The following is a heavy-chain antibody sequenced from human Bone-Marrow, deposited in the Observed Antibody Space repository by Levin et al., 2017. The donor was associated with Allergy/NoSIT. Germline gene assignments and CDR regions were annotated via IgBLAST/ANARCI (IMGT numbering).Heavy chain of an antibody. CDR1: GFTFSGYW. D-gene: IGHD2-8*01. V-gene: IGHV3-7*02. CDR3: ARNGAWSSEF. J-gene: IGHJ4*02. Sequence: PRLSCASSGFTFSGYWMAWVRQAPGKGLEWVANINRDGGDGYYVDSVKGRFTISRDNARNSLDLQMTSLRVEDTAVYYCARNGAWSSEFWGQGTLVTVSS. CDR2: INRDGGDG.